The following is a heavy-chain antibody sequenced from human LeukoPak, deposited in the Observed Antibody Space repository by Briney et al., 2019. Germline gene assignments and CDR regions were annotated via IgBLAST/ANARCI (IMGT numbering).Heavy chain of an antibody. CDR2: ISPNSDGT. Sequence: GASVKVSCKASGYTFTGYYLHWVRQAPGQGLEWMGWISPNSDGTNYAQKFRGRVNMTRDTSISTAYMELSRLRSDDTAIYYCARGGFDYWGQGTLVTVSS. V-gene: IGHV1-2*02. CDR1: GYTFTGYY. J-gene: IGHJ4*02. CDR3: ARGGFDY.